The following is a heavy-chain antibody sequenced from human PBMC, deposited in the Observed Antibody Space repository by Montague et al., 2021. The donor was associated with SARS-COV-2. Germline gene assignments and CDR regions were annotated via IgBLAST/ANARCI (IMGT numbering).Heavy chain of an antibody. V-gene: IGHV3-33*01. CDR2: IWYDGSNE. Sequence: SLRLSCAASGFIFSSYGMHWVRQAPGKGLEWVAHIWYDGSNESHVDSVKGRFTISRDNFKNTLYLQMNSLRAEDTAIYYCARGSVGGYYFDYWGQGTLVTVSS. J-gene: IGHJ4*02. CDR1: GFIFSSYG. CDR3: ARGSVGGYYFDY. D-gene: IGHD1-26*01.